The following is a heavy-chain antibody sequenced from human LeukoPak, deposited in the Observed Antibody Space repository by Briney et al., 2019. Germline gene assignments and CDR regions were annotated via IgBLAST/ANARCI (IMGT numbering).Heavy chain of an antibody. J-gene: IGHJ5*02. Sequence: GGPLRLSCAASEFTFSNYAMHWVRQAPGKGLEWVALISYDGSDEYYADSVKGRFTISRDNSKNTLYLQMNSLRADDTAVYYCGRDGRLIQLWFDPWGQGTLVTVSS. V-gene: IGHV3-30*03. CDR2: ISYDGSDE. CDR1: EFTFSNYA. CDR3: GRDGRLIQLWFDP. D-gene: IGHD5-18*01.